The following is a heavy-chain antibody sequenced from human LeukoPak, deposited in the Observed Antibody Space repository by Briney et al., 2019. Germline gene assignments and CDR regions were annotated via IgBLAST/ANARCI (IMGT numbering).Heavy chain of an antibody. CDR1: GGSISSYY. Sequence: PSETLSLTCTVPGGSISSYYWSWIRQTPGKGLEWLGYIYYSVTTNYNPSLKSRVTISVDTSKNQFSLNLRSVTAADTAVYYCARVVVADFDYWGQGTLVTVSS. CDR3: ARVVVADFDY. D-gene: IGHD2-15*01. CDR2: IYYSVTT. V-gene: IGHV4-59*08. J-gene: IGHJ4*02.